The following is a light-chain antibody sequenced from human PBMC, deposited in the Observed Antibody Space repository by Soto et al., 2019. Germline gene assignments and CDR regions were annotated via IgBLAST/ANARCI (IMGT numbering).Light chain of an antibody. Sequence: QSALTQPPSASGSPGQSVTISCTGTSSDVGGYNYVSWYQQHPGKAPTLMIYEVSKRPSGVPDRFSGSKSGNTASLTVSGLQAEDEADYYCSSYAGSKGVFCGGTTLTVL. CDR1: SSDVGGYNY. V-gene: IGLV2-8*01. J-gene: IGLJ2*01. CDR2: EVS. CDR3: SSYAGSKGV.